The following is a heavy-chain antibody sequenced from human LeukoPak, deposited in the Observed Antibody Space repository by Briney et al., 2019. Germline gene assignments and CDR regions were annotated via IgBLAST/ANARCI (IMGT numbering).Heavy chain of an antibody. CDR1: GYSISSGYY. V-gene: IGHV4-38-2*02. CDR3: ARDQSNCSSTSCYFS. Sequence: PSETLSLTCTVSGYSISSGYYWGWIRQPPGKGLEWIGSIYHSGSTYYNPSLKSRVTISVDTSKNQFSLKLSSVTAADTAVYYCARDQSNCSSTSCYFSWGQGTLVTVSS. D-gene: IGHD2-2*01. J-gene: IGHJ4*02. CDR2: IYHSGST.